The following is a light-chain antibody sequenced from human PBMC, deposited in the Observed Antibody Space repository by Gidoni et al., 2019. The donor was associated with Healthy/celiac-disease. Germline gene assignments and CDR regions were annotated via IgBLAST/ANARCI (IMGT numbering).Light chain of an antibody. Sequence: ELVLTHSPATLSLSPGERATLSCRTSQSVSSYLAWYQQKPGQAPRLLIYDASNRATGTPARFSGSGSGTDFTLTISSLEPEDFAVYYCQQRSSFGGGTKVEIK. J-gene: IGKJ4*01. CDR2: DAS. CDR3: QQRSS. V-gene: IGKV3-11*01. CDR1: QSVSSY.